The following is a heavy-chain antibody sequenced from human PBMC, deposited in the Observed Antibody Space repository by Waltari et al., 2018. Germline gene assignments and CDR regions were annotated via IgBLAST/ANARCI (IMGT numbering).Heavy chain of an antibody. D-gene: IGHD3-10*01. CDR2: IYSGGGA. Sequence: EVQLLESGGGLIPPGGSLTLPCAASGFTFTNYAMTWIRQAPGKGLEWVSVIYSGGGAYYADSVKGRFTISRDNSKNTLYLQMSSLRLEDTAVYYCVKETAYGYYFDNWGQGTLVSVSS. J-gene: IGHJ4*02. CDR3: VKETAYGYYFDN. CDR1: GFTFTNYA. V-gene: IGHV3-23*03.